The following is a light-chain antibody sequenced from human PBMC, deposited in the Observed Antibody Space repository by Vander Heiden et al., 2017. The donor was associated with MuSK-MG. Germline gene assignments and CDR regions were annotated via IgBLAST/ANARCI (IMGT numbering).Light chain of an antibody. V-gene: IGKV1-5*03. Sequence: DIQMTQPPSTLSASVGDRVTITCRASQSISSSLPWSQQRLGKAPNLLIYKPSSLQIGVPSRFSASGSGTDFTLTISCLQLDDFATYSFQQYNSYPRTFGQGTQLEIK. CDR2: KPS. J-gene: IGKJ1*01. CDR1: QSISSS. CDR3: QQYNSYPRT.